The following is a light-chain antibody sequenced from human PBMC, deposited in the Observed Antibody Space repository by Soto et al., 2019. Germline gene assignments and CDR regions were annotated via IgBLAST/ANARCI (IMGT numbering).Light chain of an antibody. CDR2: LGS. CDR3: TQDLQAVRT. CDR1: QSLLTSIGYNY. V-gene: IGKV2-28*01. J-gene: IGKJ2*01. Sequence: DIVMTQSPLSLPVTPGEPASISCRSSQSLLTSIGYNYLDWYVQKPGQSPQLLISLGSNRASGVADRFSGSGSGTDCTLNIRRVEAEDVGVYCCTQDLQAVRTFGQGTKRDIK.